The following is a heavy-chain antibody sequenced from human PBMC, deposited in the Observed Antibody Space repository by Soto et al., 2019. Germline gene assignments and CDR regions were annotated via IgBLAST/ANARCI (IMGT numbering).Heavy chain of an antibody. CDR1: GFTFSDYY. Sequence: LRLSCAASGFTFSDYYMTWVREAPGKGLEWVSSISDSGGSTSYAGSVKGRFSISRDNSKNTLYLQMNSLRVEDTALYYCAKRIVPPSYYGMDVWGQGTTVTVSS. D-gene: IGHD2-2*01. CDR2: ISDSGGST. V-gene: IGHV3-23*01. J-gene: IGHJ6*02. CDR3: AKRIVPPSYYGMDV.